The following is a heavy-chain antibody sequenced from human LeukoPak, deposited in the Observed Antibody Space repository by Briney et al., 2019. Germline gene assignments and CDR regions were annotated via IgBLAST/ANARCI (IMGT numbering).Heavy chain of an antibody. CDR1: KFTISSYP. Sequence: GGSLRLSCGASKFTISSYPMHWVRQAPGKGLEWVAVISYDGSNKYYADSVKGRFTISRDNSKNTLYLQMNSLRAEDTAVYYCARDGRYYDSSGWSQYYFDYWGQGTLVTVSS. CDR2: ISYDGSNK. CDR3: ARDGRYYDSSGWSQYYFDY. D-gene: IGHD3-22*01. V-gene: IGHV3-30*04. J-gene: IGHJ4*02.